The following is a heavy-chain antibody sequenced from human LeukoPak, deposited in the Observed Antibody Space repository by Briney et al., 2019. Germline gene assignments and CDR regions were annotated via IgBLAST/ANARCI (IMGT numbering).Heavy chain of an antibody. CDR3: ARVRYQPRIGPRHSHYLDY. V-gene: IGHV1-8*03. CDR1: GYTFTSYD. Sequence: ASVKVSCKASGYTFTSYDINWVRQATGQGLEWMGWMNPNSGNTGYAQKFQGRVTITRNTSISTAYMELSSLRSEDTAVYYCARVRYQPRIGPRHSHYLDYWGQGTLVTVSS. CDR2: MNPNSGNT. J-gene: IGHJ4*02. D-gene: IGHD2-2*01.